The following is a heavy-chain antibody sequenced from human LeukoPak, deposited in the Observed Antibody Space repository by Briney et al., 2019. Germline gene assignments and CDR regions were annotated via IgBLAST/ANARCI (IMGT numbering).Heavy chain of an antibody. Sequence: PGGSLRLSCAASGFTFDDYAMHWVRQAPGKGLEWVSGISWNSGSIGYADYVKGRFTISRDNAKNSLYLQMNSLRAEDTALYYCAKAHYGDYAYYFDYWGQGTLVTVSS. CDR1: GFTFDDYA. CDR3: AKAHYGDYAYYFDY. V-gene: IGHV3-9*01. D-gene: IGHD4-17*01. J-gene: IGHJ4*02. CDR2: ISWNSGSI.